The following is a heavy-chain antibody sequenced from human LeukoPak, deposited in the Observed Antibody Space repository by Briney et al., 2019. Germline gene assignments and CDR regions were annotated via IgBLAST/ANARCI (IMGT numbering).Heavy chain of an antibody. CDR1: GLTFSTYA. D-gene: IGHD2-8*01. V-gene: IGHV3-23*01. CDR3: AKVSGYCTNGVCYTHDY. CDR2: ISATGSTT. Sequence: PGGSLRLSCTASGLTFSTYALSGVRQTPGEGVEWLSVISATGSTTYDADSVRGRFTISRDNSKNTLYLQMNSLRVEDTAVYYCAKVSGYCTNGVCYTHDYWGQGTLVTVSS. J-gene: IGHJ4*02.